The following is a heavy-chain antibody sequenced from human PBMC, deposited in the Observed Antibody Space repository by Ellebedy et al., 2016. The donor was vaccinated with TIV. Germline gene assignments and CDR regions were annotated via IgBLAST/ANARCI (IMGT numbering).Heavy chain of an antibody. CDR3: AKPLTTTPSTELAY. D-gene: IGHD1-14*01. J-gene: IGHJ4*02. Sequence: GESLKISCAASGFTFSNYHMHWVRQAPGKGLEWVAVISYDGGDMFYADSVKGRFTISRDNYKNTLFLQMNSLRDEDTAVYYCAKPLTTTPSTELAYWGQGTLVTVSS. CDR1: GFTFSNYH. CDR2: ISYDGGDM. V-gene: IGHV3-30*18.